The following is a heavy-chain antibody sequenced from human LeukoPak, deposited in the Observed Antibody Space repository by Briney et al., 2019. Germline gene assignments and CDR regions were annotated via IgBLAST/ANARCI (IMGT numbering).Heavy chain of an antibody. Sequence: GGSLRLSCAASGFSFSDYAMHWVRQAPGKGLEWVAVIWYDGSNKYYADSVKGRFTISRDNSKNTLYLQMNSLRAEDTAVYYCAKDPDYGDYYFDYWGQGTLVTVSS. V-gene: IGHV3-33*06. J-gene: IGHJ4*02. CDR2: IWYDGSNK. CDR3: AKDPDYGDYYFDY. CDR1: GFSFSDYA. D-gene: IGHD4-17*01.